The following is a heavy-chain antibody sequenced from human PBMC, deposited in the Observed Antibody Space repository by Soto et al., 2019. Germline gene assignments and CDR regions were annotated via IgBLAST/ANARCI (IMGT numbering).Heavy chain of an antibody. J-gene: IGHJ4*02. CDR1: GYTFTNYV. Sequence: QVQLVQSGAEVKKPGASVKVSCKASGYTFTNYVMHWVRQAPGQRLEWMAWINAGNGNTKYSQNFQDRVTITRDTSASTVYMEMSSLRSEDTAVYYCARHDSSGYYNDYWGQGTLVTVSS. V-gene: IGHV1-3*01. D-gene: IGHD3-22*01. CDR2: INAGNGNT. CDR3: ARHDSSGYYNDY.